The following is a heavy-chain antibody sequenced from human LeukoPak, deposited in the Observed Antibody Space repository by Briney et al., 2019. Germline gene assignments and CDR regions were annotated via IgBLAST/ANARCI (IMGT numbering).Heavy chain of an antibody. CDR3: ARETFCSGGSCYYFDY. CDR1: GGSISGYS. J-gene: IGHJ4*02. CDR2: IYYSGST. V-gene: IGHV4-59*01. D-gene: IGHD2-15*01. Sequence: PSETLSLTCTVPGGSISGYSWTWIRQPPGKGLEWIGYIYYSGSTNYSPSLKSRVTISVDTSKNQFSLKLSSVTAADTAVYYCARETFCSGGSCYYFDYWGQGTLVTVSS.